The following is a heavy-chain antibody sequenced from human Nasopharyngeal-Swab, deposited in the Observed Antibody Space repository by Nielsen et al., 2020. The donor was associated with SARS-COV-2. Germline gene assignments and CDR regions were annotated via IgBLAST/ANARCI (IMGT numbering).Heavy chain of an antibody. J-gene: IGHJ6*02. CDR1: GFTFSSHA. CDR2: ISYDGNNK. D-gene: IGHD1-7*01. Sequence: GESLKISCAASGFTFSSHAMHWVRQAPGKGLQWVAVISYDGNNKYYADSVKGRFTISRDNSKNTLYLQMNRLRVEDTAVYYCARATGTSYYYYGMDVWGQGTTVTVSS. V-gene: IGHV3-30*04. CDR3: ARATGTSYYYYGMDV.